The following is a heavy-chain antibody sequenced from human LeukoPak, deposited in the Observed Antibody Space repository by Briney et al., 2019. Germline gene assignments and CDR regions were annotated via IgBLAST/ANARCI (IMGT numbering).Heavy chain of an antibody. V-gene: IGHV1-46*01. J-gene: IGHJ5*01. CDR3: ARDKSSANWLDS. D-gene: IGHD3-10*01. CDR2: SSPSGGST. Sequence: GASVKVSCKASGYTFTGYYMHWVRQAPGQGLEWMGISSPSGGSTRYAEKFQGRVTMTSDTSASTVYMDLSSLKSEDTAIYYCARDKSSANWLDSWGQGTLVTVSS. CDR1: GYTFTGYY.